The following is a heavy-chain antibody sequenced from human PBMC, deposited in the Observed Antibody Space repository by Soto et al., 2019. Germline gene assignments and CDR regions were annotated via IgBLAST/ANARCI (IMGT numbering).Heavy chain of an antibody. J-gene: IGHJ6*02. Sequence: SQTLSLTCHIPGDSVSSDSAAWNWIRQSPSRGLEWLGRTYYRSKWYNDYAVSVNGRITINPDTSKNHFSLQLNSVTPEDTAVYYCVRSRVFIAVAGMATYYYYYGMDVWGQGTTVTVSS. CDR1: GDSVSSDSAA. CDR2: TYYRSKWYN. D-gene: IGHD6-19*01. V-gene: IGHV6-1*01. CDR3: VRSRVFIAVAGMATYYYYYGMDV.